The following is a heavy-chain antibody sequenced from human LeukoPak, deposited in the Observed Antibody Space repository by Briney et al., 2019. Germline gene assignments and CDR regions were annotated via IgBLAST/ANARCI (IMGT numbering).Heavy chain of an antibody. Sequence: PGGSLRLSCAASGFTFSSYSMNWVRQAPGKGLEWVSYISSSSSTIYYADSVRGRFTISRDNAKNSLYLQMNSLRAEDTAVYYCARAAGGAVSSSWSRHQYYFDYWGQGTLVTVSS. CDR2: ISSSSSTI. J-gene: IGHJ4*02. CDR3: ARAAGGAVSSSWSRHQYYFDY. D-gene: IGHD6-13*01. CDR1: GFTFSSYS. V-gene: IGHV3-48*01.